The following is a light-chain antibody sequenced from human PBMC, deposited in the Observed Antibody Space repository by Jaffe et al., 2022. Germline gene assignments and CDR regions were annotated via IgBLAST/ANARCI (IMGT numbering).Light chain of an antibody. J-gene: IGKJ2*01. Sequence: EIVLTQSPATLSLSPGERATLSCRASQSIRNYLAWYQQKPGQAPRLLIYDTSNRATGIPARFSGSGSGTDFSLTISGLEPEDFAVYYCQQRFDWQYTFGQGTKLEIK. CDR3: QQRFDWQYT. CDR1: QSIRNY. V-gene: IGKV3-11*01. CDR2: DTS.